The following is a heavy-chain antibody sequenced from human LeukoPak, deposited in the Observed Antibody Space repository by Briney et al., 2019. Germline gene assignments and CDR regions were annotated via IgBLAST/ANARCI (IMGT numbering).Heavy chain of an antibody. CDR2: NHYSGST. Sequence: PWATLSLTCTAAGGSISSYYWSWIRQPPGKGVEWVGYNHYSGSTNYNPSLKSRVTISLDTSKNQFSLKLSTVTAADTAVYYCARGSCSGGSCYWGYFDYWGQGSLVTVSS. D-gene: IGHD2-15*01. CDR1: GGSISSYY. V-gene: IGHV4-59*08. CDR3: ARGSCSGGSCYWGYFDY. J-gene: IGHJ4*02.